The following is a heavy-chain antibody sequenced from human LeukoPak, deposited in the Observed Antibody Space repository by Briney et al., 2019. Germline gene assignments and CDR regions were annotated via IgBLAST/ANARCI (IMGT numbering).Heavy chain of an antibody. D-gene: IGHD2-2*01. V-gene: IGHV3-11*06. CDR3: ATPVHDASLDY. CDR2: ISGSNSYT. CDR1: GFTFSDYY. Sequence: PGGSLRLSCAASGFTFSDYYMSWIRQAPGKGPEWVAYISGSNSYTNYADSVKGRFTISRDSAKNSLYLQMNSLRAEDTAVYYCATPVHDASLDYWGQGTLVTVSS. J-gene: IGHJ4*02.